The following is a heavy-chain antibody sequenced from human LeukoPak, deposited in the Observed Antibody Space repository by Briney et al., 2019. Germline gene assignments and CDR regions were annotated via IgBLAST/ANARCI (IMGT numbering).Heavy chain of an antibody. CDR1: GFTFDDYG. CDR2: INWNGGST. J-gene: IGHJ4*02. V-gene: IGHV3-20*04. D-gene: IGHD3-22*01. Sequence: PGGSLRLSCAASGFTFDDYGMSWVRQAPGKGLEWVSGINWNGGSTGYADSVKGRFTISRGNAKNSLYLQMNSLRAEDTALYYCARDWGYYYDSSGYYRRAPFDYWGQGTLVTVSS. CDR3: ARDWGYYYDSSGYYRRAPFDY.